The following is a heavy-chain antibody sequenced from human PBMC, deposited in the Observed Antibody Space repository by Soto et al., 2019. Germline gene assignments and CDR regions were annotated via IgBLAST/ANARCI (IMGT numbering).Heavy chain of an antibody. Sequence: PSETLSLTCTVSGASVSDHYWNWVRQPPGKGLEWIGFIHYTGSRIFDPSVKSRVTMSVDVSRNQFSLELTSVTAADTAVNYCARWGGPAVKAFDIWGQGTTVTVSS. CDR1: GASVSDHY. CDR2: IHYTGSR. D-gene: IGHD2-15*01. J-gene: IGHJ3*02. V-gene: IGHV4-59*02. CDR3: ARWGGPAVKAFDI.